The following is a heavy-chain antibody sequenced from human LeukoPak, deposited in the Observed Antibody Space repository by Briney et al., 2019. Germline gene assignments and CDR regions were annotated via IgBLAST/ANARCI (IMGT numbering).Heavy chain of an antibody. Sequence: GGSLRLSCAASGFIFSTYWMTWVRQAPGKGLEWVASIRQGGSEKYYVDSVKGRFTVPRDNAKNSLYLQMNSLRAEDTAVYYCARGGGTYDYWGQGTLVTVSS. CDR3: ARGGGTYDY. J-gene: IGHJ4*02. V-gene: IGHV3-7*01. CDR1: GFIFSTYW. D-gene: IGHD1-26*01. CDR2: IRQGGSEK.